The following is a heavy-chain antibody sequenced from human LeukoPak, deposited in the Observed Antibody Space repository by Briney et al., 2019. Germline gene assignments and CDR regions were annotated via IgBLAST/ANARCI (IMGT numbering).Heavy chain of an antibody. CDR1: GFTFSNYG. D-gene: IGHD1-26*01. CDR3: AKDPSGSLYFDY. V-gene: IGHV3-33*06. Sequence: PGGSLRLSCAASGFTFSNYGMHWVRQAPGKGLEWVALIWYDGSNIYYVESVKGRFTISRDNSKNTLYLQMNNLRAEDTAVYYCAKDPSGSLYFDYWGQGTLVTVSS. J-gene: IGHJ4*02. CDR2: IWYDGSNI.